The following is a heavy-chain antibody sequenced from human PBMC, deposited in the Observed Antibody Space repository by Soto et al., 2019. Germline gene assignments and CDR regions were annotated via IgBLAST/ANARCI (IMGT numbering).Heavy chain of an antibody. Sequence: SQPKSHPRSVAGGYIANLDGFCALIRKPPGQALEYIALVYKSATTYYNPSCESRVAISVDTSKSQFSLNVASVTAADTAVYFCARWRYCHAGRCFPTWLDSWGQGALVTVSS. J-gene: IGHJ5*01. CDR1: GGYIANLDGF. D-gene: IGHD2-15*01. CDR3: ARWRYCHAGRCFPTWLDS. CDR2: VYKSATT. V-gene: IGHV4-30-4*01.